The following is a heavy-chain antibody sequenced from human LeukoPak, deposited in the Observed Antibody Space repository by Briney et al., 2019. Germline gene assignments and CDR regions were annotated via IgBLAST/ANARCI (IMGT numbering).Heavy chain of an antibody. CDR2: IYYSGST. Sequence: SETLSLTCTVSGGSISSYYWSWIRQPPGKGLEWIGYIYYSGSTNYNPSLKSRVTISVDTSKNQFSLKLSSVTAADTAVYYCARHGGDLFFDYWGQGTLITVCS. D-gene: IGHD2-21*02. CDR1: GGSISSYY. J-gene: IGHJ4*02. CDR3: ARHGGDLFFDY. V-gene: IGHV4-59*01.